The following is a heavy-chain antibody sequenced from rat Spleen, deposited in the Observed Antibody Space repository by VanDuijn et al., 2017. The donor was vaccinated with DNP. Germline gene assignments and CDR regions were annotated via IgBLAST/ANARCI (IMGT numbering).Heavy chain of an antibody. J-gene: IGHJ4*01. CDR2: ISTGGNNA. CDR3: VKHLDA. V-gene: IGHV5S13*01. CDR1: GFTFSKYG. Sequence: EVHLVESGGGLVQPGRSLKLSCVASGFTFSKYGMAWVRQAPTKGLEWVASISTGGNNAYYRDSVKGRFTISRDNAENTVYLEMNSLRSEDTATYHCVKHLDAWGQGTSVTVSS.